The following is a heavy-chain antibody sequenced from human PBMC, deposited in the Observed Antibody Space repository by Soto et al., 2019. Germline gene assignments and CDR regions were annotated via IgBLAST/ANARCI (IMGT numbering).Heavy chain of an antibody. CDR3: ARLRGLYSRYAFDI. CDR2: IYPHDSDT. CDR1: GYSFTTNW. J-gene: IGHJ3*02. V-gene: IGHV5-51*01. D-gene: IGHD1-26*01. Sequence: ESLKISCKDFGYSFTTNWIAWVRQVPGKGLECMGIIYPHDSDTRYSPSFQGQVTISADKSINTAYLQWSSLKASDTAMYYCARLRGLYSRYAFDIWGQGTKVTVSS.